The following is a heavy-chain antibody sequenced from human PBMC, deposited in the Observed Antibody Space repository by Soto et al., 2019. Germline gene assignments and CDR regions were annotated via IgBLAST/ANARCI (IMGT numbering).Heavy chain of an antibody. CDR3: ARVGDTYGAYFDS. CDR2: IDDSENT. D-gene: IGHD2-8*01. J-gene: IGHJ4*02. CDR1: GDSIRRNY. V-gene: IGHV4-59*01. Sequence: SETLPLTCNVSGDSIRRNYWTLLRQPPGKGLEWIGHIDDSENTNYNPSLKSRLTMSVDTSKNQFSLKLNSATAADTAVYYCARVGDTYGAYFDSWGQGALVTVSS.